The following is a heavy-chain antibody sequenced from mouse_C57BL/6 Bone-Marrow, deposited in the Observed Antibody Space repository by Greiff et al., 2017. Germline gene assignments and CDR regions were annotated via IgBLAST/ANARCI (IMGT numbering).Heavy chain of an antibody. CDR1: GFTFSNYW. CDR2: IRLKSDNYAT. CDR3: TAIYYYGSSLFAY. V-gene: IGHV6-3*01. Sequence: EVMLVESGGGLVQPGGSMKLSCVASGFTFSNYWMNWVRQSPEKGLEWVAQIRLKSDNYATHYAESVKGRFTISRDDSKSSVYLQMNNLRAEDTGIYYCTAIYYYGSSLFAYWGQGTLVTVSA. D-gene: IGHD1-1*01. J-gene: IGHJ3*01.